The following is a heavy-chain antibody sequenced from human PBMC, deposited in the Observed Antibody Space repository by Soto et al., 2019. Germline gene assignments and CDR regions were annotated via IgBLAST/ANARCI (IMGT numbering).Heavy chain of an antibody. J-gene: IGHJ4*02. D-gene: IGHD5-18*01. Sequence: SGFTLSRYSMNWVRQAPGKGLEWVSYISRSSSTIYYADSVKGRFIISRDISKNILYLQMNVLRAEDTALYYCHGYGYWGQGTLVTVSS. CDR3: HGYGY. V-gene: IGHV3-48*01. CDR1: GFTLSRYS. CDR2: ISRSSSTI.